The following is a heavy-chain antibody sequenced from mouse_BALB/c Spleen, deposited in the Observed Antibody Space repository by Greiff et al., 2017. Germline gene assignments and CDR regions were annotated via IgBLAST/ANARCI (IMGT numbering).Heavy chain of an antibody. Sequence: EVKVVESGGGLVKLGGSLKLSCAASGFTFSSYYMSWVRQTPEKRLELVAAINSNCGSTYYPDTVKGRFTISRDNAKNTLYLQMSSLKSEDTALYYCARQGSSYVFAYWGQGTLVTVSA. J-gene: IGHJ3*01. CDR3: ARQGSSYVFAY. CDR2: INSNCGST. CDR1: GFTFSSYY. D-gene: IGHD1-1*01. V-gene: IGHV5-6-2*01.